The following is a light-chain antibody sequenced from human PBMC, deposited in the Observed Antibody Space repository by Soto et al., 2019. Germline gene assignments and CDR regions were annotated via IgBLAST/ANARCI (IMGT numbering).Light chain of an antibody. CDR1: RSDIGGYNY. Sequence: ALTQPASVSGSPGQSITISCTGTRSDIGGYNYVSWYQQHPGKAPKLIIYEVTNRPSGVSHRFSGSKSGDTASLTISGLQAEDEADYYCSSYRSTSTYVFGTGTKVTVL. V-gene: IGLV2-14*01. CDR3: SSYRSTSTYV. CDR2: EVT. J-gene: IGLJ1*01.